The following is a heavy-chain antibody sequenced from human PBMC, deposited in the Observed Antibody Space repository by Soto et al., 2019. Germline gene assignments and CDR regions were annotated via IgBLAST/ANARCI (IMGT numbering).Heavy chain of an antibody. CDR2: ISYDGSNK. V-gene: IGHV3-30-3*01. CDR3: ASSPPYYYDSSGPYYFDY. D-gene: IGHD3-22*01. J-gene: IGHJ4*02. Sequence: QVQLVESGGGVVQPGRSLRLSCAASGFTFSSYAMHWVRQAPGKGLEWVAVISYDGSNKYYADSVKGRFTISRDNSKNTRYLQMNSLRAEDTAVYYCASSPPYYYDSSGPYYFDYWGQGTLVTVSS. CDR1: GFTFSSYA.